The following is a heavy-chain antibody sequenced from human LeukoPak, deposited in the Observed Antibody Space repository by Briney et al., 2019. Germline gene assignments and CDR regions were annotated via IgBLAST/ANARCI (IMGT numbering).Heavy chain of an antibody. CDR3: ARAASIAVASPGTFDY. CDR1: GYSINSGYY. CDR2: IYHSGST. D-gene: IGHD6-19*01. J-gene: IGHJ4*02. Sequence: PSETLSLTCGVSGYSINSGYYWGWIRQPPGKGLEWIGSIYHSGSTYYNPSLKSRVTISVDTSKNQLSLKLTSVTAADTAVYYCARAASIAVASPGTFDYWGQGTLVTVSS. V-gene: IGHV4-38-2*01.